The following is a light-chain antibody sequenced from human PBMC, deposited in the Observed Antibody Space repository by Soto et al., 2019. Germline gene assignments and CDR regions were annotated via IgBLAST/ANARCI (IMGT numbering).Light chain of an antibody. CDR2: HAS. CDR1: QTISSW. Sequence: DIQMTQSPSTLSASVGDRVTITCRASQTISSWLAWYQQKPGKAPKLLIYHASSLESGVPSRFSGSGSGTEFTLTISSLQPDDFATYYCQQYNLYPETFGQGTKVDIK. V-gene: IGKV1-5*01. CDR3: QQYNLYPET. J-gene: IGKJ1*01.